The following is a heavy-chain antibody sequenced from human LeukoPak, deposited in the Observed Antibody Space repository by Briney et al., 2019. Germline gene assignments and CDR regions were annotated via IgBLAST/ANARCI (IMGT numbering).Heavy chain of an antibody. Sequence: PGGSLRLSCTTSEFSFRTYAMTWVRQAPGKGLEWVSSISSSSSYIYYADSVKGRFTISRDNAKNSLYLQMNSLRAEDTAVYYCARGRPFDYWGQGTLVTVSS. J-gene: IGHJ4*02. CDR2: ISSSSSYI. CDR3: ARGRPFDY. CDR1: EFSFRTYA. V-gene: IGHV3-21*01.